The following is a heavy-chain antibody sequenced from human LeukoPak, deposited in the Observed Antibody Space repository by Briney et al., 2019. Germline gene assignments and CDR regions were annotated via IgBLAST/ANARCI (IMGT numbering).Heavy chain of an antibody. J-gene: IGHJ4*02. CDR1: GGSVSSSSYD. V-gene: IGHV4-61*01. CDR3: ARNQAGNYFAY. Sequence: SETLSLTCTVSGGSVSSSSYDWTWIRQPRGKGLEWIGYIYYSGSTGFNPSLQSRVTISLDTSKNQFSLKLSSVTAADTAVYYCARNQAGNYFAYWGRGTLVTVSS. CDR2: IYYSGST. D-gene: IGHD3-10*01.